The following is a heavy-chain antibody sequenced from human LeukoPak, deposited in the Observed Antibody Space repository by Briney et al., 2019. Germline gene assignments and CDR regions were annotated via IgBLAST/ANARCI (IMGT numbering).Heavy chain of an antibody. CDR1: GYTFTSYG. CDR3: ARDRTVRGVTDNWFDP. Sequence: GASVKVSCKASGYTFTSYGISWVRQAPGQGLEWMGWISAYNGNTNYAQKLQGRVTMTTDTSTSTAYMELRSLRSDDTAVYYCARDRTVRGVTDNWFDPWGQGTLVTVSS. J-gene: IGHJ5*02. D-gene: IGHD3-10*01. V-gene: IGHV1-18*01. CDR2: ISAYNGNT.